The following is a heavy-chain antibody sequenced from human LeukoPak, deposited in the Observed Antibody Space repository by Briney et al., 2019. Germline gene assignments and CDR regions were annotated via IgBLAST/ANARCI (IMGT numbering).Heavy chain of an antibody. CDR3: ARDTGAVAGTEFHY. V-gene: IGHV3-30*04. CDR1: GFTFSSYA. D-gene: IGHD6-19*01. Sequence: RGSPRLSCAASGFTFSSYAMHWVRQAPGKGLEWVAVISYDGSNKYYADSVKGRFTISRDNAKNSLYLQMNSLRAEDTAVYYCARDTGAVAGTEFHYWGQGTLVTVSS. J-gene: IGHJ4*02. CDR2: ISYDGSNK.